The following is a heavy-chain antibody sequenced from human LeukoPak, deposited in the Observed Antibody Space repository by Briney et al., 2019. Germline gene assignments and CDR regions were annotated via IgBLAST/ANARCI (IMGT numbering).Heavy chain of an antibody. D-gene: IGHD1-7*01. CDR1: GFTFSNYD. Sequence: PGGSLRLSCAGSGFTFSNYDIYWVRQAPGKGLEWVAVISYDGSNKYYADSVKGRFTISRDNSKNTLYLQMNSLRAEDTAVYYCARDRTNWNYVLDYWGQGTWSPSPQ. CDR3: ARDRTNWNYVLDY. J-gene: IGHJ4*02. CDR2: ISYDGSNK. V-gene: IGHV3-30*19.